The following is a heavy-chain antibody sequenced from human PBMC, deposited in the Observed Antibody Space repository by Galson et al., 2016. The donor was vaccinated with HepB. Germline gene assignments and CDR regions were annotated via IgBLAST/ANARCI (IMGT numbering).Heavy chain of an antibody. J-gene: IGHJ4*02. CDR2: IAARSDGS. Sequence: SLRLSCAASGFTFSNYPMNWVRQAPGKGLQRVSTIAARSDGSYYEDSVRGRFTISRDNSKNTLSLQMNNLGVEDMALYLCVRDNFADYWGQGTLVTVSS. CDR1: GFTFSNYP. CDR3: VRDNFADY. V-gene: IGHV3-23*01. D-gene: IGHD4-23*01.